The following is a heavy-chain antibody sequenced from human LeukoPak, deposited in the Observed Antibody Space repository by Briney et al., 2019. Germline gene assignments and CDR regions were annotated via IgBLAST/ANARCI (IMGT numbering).Heavy chain of an antibody. CDR2: IYYTGNA. CDR1: GGSISGYH. Sequence: KPSETLSLTCSVSGGSISGYHWNWIRQSPGKGLQWIANIYYTGNADYNPSLRSRVTISVDTSKNQISLILNSVTAADTAIYYCARRTYCSGGRCYGEYWFDPWGPGTLVTVSS. V-gene: IGHV4-59*08. D-gene: IGHD2-15*01. CDR3: ARRTYCSGGRCYGEYWFDP. J-gene: IGHJ5*02.